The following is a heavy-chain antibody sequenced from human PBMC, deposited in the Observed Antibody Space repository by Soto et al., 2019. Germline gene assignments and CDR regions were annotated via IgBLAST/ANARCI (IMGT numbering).Heavy chain of an antibody. D-gene: IGHD6-13*01. V-gene: IGHV4-39*01. CDR1: GGSISSRSYY. CDR2: LYYSVTT. Sequence: QLQLQESGPGLVKPSETLSLTCTVSGGSISSRSYYWGWIRQPPGKGLEWIGSLYYSVTTYYNPSLKSRVTISVDTSKTQFSLKLTSVTAADTAVYYCARSYSSSTYPYWFDLWGQGTLVTVSS. J-gene: IGHJ5*02. CDR3: ARSYSSSTYPYWFDL.